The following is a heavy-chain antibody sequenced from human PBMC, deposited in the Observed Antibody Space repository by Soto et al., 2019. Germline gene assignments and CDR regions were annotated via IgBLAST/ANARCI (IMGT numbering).Heavy chain of an antibody. CDR3: ARQGFGPLHGLVDV. J-gene: IGHJ6*02. CDR2: VHHSWGS. D-gene: IGHD3-10*01. V-gene: IGHV4-59*08. Sequence: QVQLQESGPGLVKPSETMSLSCTVSGGSISSYYWSWFRQSPGKRMEWIGYVHHSWGSSYNPSLQRRVPISLDTSKGQFSLKVTSVTATDTAVYYCARQGFGPLHGLVDVWGQGTTVTVSS. CDR1: GGSISSYY.